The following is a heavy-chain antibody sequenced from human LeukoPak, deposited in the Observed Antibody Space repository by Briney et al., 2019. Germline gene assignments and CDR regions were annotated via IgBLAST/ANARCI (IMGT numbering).Heavy chain of an antibody. J-gene: IGHJ4*02. V-gene: IGHV5-51*01. Sequence: GESLKISCKGSGYSFTSYWIGWVRQMPGKGLEWMGIIYPGDSDTRYSPSFQGQVTISADKSISTAYLQWSSLKASDTAMYYCARSDIPDYGDYGRLDYWGQGTLVTVSS. D-gene: IGHD4-17*01. CDR3: ARSDIPDYGDYGRLDY. CDR1: GYSFTSYW. CDR2: IYPGDSDT.